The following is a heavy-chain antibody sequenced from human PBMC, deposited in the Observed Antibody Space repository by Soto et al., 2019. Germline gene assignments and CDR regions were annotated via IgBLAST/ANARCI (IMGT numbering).Heavy chain of an antibody. J-gene: IGHJ2*01. CDR2: INAGNGNT. Sequence: QVQLVQSGAEVKKPGASVKVSCKASGYTFTSYAMHWVRQAPGQRLEWMGWINAGNGNTKYSQNFQGRVTITRDTSASTAYMELSRLRSEGTAVYYWASGGRLYWYFDLWGRGTLVTVSS. CDR1: GYTFTSYA. D-gene: IGHD1-26*01. V-gene: IGHV1-3*01. CDR3: ASGGRLYWYFDL.